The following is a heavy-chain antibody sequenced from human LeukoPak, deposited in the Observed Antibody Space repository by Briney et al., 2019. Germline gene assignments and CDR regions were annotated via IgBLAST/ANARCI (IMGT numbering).Heavy chain of an antibody. V-gene: IGHV1-18*01. J-gene: IGHJ5*02. CDR2: ISGYNGYT. D-gene: IGHD3-16*01. Sequence: GASVKVSCKASGYIFSSFGINWVRQAPGQGLDWMGWISGYNGYTNYAQKLQRRVTMTTDTSTSTAHMELRSLRSDDTAGYCCARVSPHRKMSYGNQHWFDTWGQGTVTTVSS. CDR1: GYIFSSFG. CDR3: ARVSPHRKMSYGNQHWFDT.